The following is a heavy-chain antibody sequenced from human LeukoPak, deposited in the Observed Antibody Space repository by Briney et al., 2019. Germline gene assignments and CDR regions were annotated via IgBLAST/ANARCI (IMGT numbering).Heavy chain of an antibody. CDR2: INHSGST. CDR3: ASSLDGYHLDY. J-gene: IGHJ4*02. Sequence: PSETLSLTCAVYGGSFSGYYWSWIRQPPGKGLEWIGEINHSGSTNYNPSLKSRVTISVDTSKNQFSLKLSSVTAADTAVYYCASSLDGYHLDYWGQGTLVTVSS. D-gene: IGHD5-24*01. V-gene: IGHV4-34*01. CDR1: GGSFSGYY.